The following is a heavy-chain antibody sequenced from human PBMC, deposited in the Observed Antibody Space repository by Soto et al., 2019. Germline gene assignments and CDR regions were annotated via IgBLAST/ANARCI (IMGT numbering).Heavy chain of an antibody. J-gene: IGHJ6*02. CDR1: GYSFTSYW. CDR2: IYPGDSDT. D-gene: IGHD1-20*01. V-gene: IGHV5-51*01. Sequence: GESLKISCKGSGYSFTSYWIGWVRQMPGKGLEWMGIIYPGDSDTRYSPSFQGQVTISADKSISTTYLQWSSLKASDTAMYYCARHVNNPRERMDVWGQGTTVTVSS. CDR3: ARHVNNPRERMDV.